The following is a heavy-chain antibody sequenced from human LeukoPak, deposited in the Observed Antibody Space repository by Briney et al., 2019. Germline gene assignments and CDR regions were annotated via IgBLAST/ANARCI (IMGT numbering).Heavy chain of an antibody. J-gene: IGHJ4*02. CDR1: GGSISSYY. V-gene: IGHV4-59*01. Sequence: SETLSLTCSVSGGSISSYYWSWIRQPPGKGLEWIGYIYSSGRTSYNPSLKSRVTISVDTSNNQFSLRLSSVTAADTAVYYCARENDCSSTSCHLDYWGLGTLVTVSS. D-gene: IGHD2-2*01. CDR2: IYSSGRT. CDR3: ARENDCSSTSCHLDY.